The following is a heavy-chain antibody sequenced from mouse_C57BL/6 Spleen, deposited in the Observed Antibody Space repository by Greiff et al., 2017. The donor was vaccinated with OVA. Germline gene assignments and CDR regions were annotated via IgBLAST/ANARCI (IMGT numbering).Heavy chain of an antibody. D-gene: IGHD2-4*01. J-gene: IGHJ3*01. Sequence: EVKLVESGGGLVQPGGSMKLSCVASGFTFSNYWMNWVRQSPEKGLEWVAQIRLKSDNYATHYAESVKGRFTISRDDSKSSVYLQMNNLRAEDTGIYYCTGRVDYGGWFAYWGQGTLVTVSA. CDR3: TGRVDYGGWFAY. CDR1: GFTFSNYW. V-gene: IGHV6-3*01. CDR2: IRLKSDNYAT.